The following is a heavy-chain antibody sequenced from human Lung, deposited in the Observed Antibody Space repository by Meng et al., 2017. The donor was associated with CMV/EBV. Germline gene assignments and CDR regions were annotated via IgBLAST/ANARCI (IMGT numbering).Heavy chain of an antibody. CDR2: IYKMSGGGRT. CDR1: GFTFSNDW. Sequence: GESXKISCAGSGFTFSNDWMTWVRQAPGKGLEWVGRIYKMSGGGRTEYAEHVRVRFTVSRDDSSNTFYLQISSLRTDDTAVYYCTTYCSGSGDYWGRGTRVTVAS. D-gene: IGHD5-18*01. CDR3: TTYCSGSGDY. J-gene: IGHJ4*02. V-gene: IGHV3-15*01.